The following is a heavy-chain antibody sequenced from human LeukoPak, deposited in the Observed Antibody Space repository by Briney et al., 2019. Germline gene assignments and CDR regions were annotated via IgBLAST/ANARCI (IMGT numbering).Heavy chain of an antibody. CDR3: AKDRPGGLVTHDAFDI. CDR2: ISGSGGTT. Sequence: RPGGSLRLSCAASGFTFSSYAMSWVRQAPGKGLEWVSAISGSGGTTNYADSVKGRFTISRDNSKNTLYLQMNSLRAEDTAVYYCAKDRPGGLVTHDAFDIWGQGTMVTVSS. V-gene: IGHV3-23*01. CDR1: GFTFSSYA. D-gene: IGHD3/OR15-3a*01. J-gene: IGHJ3*02.